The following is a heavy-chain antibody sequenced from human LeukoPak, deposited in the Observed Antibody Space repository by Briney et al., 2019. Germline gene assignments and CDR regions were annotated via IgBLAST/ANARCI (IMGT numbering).Heavy chain of an antibody. CDR1: GGTFSSYA. J-gene: IGHJ5*02. V-gene: IGHV1-69*05. CDR2: IIPIFGTA. CDR3: ARGKPIPDWFDP. Sequence: GASVKVSCKASGGTFSSYAISWVRQAPGQGLEWMGGIIPIFGTANYAQKFQGRVTITTDESTSTAYMELSSLRSEDTAVYYCARGKPIPDWFDPWGQGTLVTVSS.